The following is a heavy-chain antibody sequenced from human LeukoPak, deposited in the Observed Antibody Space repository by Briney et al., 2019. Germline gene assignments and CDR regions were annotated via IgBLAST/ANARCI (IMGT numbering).Heavy chain of an antibody. CDR2: IYHSGST. Sequence: PSETLSFTCTVSGYSISSGYYWGWIRQPPGKGLEWIGSIYHSGSTYYNPSLKSRVTISVDTSKNQFSLKLNSVTAADTAVYYCARTTEDCSSTSCYQYWFDPWGQGTLVTVSS. J-gene: IGHJ5*02. D-gene: IGHD2-2*01. V-gene: IGHV4-38-2*02. CDR1: GYSISSGYY. CDR3: ARTTEDCSSTSCYQYWFDP.